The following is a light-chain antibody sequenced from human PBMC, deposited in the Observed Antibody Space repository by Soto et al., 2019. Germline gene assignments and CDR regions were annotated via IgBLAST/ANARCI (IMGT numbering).Light chain of an antibody. J-gene: IGKJ2*01. V-gene: IGKV1-17*01. CDR3: LQQNTLPYN. Sequence: DIQMTQSPSSLSASVGDSVTITCRASQDIRNDLGWYQHKPGKVPKRLIHTASTLQRWVPSSFSGSGSGTEFTLTISSLQPEYCATYYCLQQNTLPYNFGQGTKLEIK. CDR2: TAS. CDR1: QDIRND.